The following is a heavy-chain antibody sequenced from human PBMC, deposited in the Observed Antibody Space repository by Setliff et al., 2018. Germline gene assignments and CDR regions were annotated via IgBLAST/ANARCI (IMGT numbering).Heavy chain of an antibody. D-gene: IGHD3-10*01. Sequence: ASVKVSCKAPGYAFTGHYIHWVRQAPGQGLEWMGWINPRTGVTNYARNFQGRVTMTRDTSITTVYMDLSRLKSDDTAVYYCARGTDYHGSGSYWAKDVWGKGTTVTVSS. V-gene: IGHV1-2*02. CDR2: INPRTGVT. CDR3: ARGTDYHGSGSYWAKDV. CDR1: GYAFTGHY. J-gene: IGHJ6*04.